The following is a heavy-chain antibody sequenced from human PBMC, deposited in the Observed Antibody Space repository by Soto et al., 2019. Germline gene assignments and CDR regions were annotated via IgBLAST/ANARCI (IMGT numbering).Heavy chain of an antibody. D-gene: IGHD6-13*01. CDR1: GFTFSSYA. CDR2: ISDGADGP. V-gene: IGHV3-23*01. J-gene: IGHJ4*02. CDR3: AKGGIARAPGLDC. Sequence: EVQLLESGGGLVQPGGSLRLSCAASGFTFSSYAMTWVRQAPGKGLEWISAISDGADGPYYADSVQGRFTISRDSSKNTLSLQMNSLRADDTAVYYCAKGGIARAPGLDCWGQGTLVTVSS.